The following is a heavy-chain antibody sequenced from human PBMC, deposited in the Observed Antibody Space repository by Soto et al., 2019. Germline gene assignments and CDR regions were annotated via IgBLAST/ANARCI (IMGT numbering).Heavy chain of an antibody. CDR3: ARLLGTWNRNWFDP. CDR1: GGSISSSSYY. V-gene: IGHV4-39*01. J-gene: IGHJ5*02. Sequence: SDTLSLTCTVSGGSISSSSYYWGSIRRPPGKGLEWIGSLYYTGSTSYNPSLKSRVTISVDTSKNQFSLKLSSVTAADTAAYYCARLLGTWNRNWFDPWGQGTLVTVSS. D-gene: IGHD1-1*01. CDR2: LYYTGST.